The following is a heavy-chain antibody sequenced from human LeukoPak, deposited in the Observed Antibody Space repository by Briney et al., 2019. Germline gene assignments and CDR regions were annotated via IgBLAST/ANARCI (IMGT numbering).Heavy chain of an antibody. CDR2: IYTSGST. V-gene: IGHV4-61*02. D-gene: IGHD5-24*01. J-gene: IGHJ6*04. CDR3: ADGLMDV. Sequence: SQTLSLTCTVSGGSISSGSYYWSWIRQPAGKGLEWIGRIYTSGSTNYNPSLKSRVTISVDTSKNQFSLKLSSVTAADTAVYYCADGLMDVRGKGTTVTVSS. CDR1: GGSISSGSYY.